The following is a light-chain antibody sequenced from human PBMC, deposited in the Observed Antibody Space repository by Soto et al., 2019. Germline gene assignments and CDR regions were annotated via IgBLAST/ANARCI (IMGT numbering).Light chain of an antibody. CDR2: TND. CDR3: QSFEGSLIVI. Sequence: QSVLTQPPSASGTPGQRVTISCSGSSSNIESNTVYWYQQLPGMAPRLLIHTNDRRPSGVPDRFSGSKSGTSASLAISGLQAEDEGDYYCQSFEGSLIVIFGGGTKLTVL. V-gene: IGLV1-44*01. J-gene: IGLJ2*01. CDR1: SSNIESNT.